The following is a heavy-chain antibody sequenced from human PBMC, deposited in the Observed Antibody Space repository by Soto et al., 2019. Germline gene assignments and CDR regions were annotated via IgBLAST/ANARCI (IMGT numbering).Heavy chain of an antibody. Sequence: TSETLSLTCTVSGGSISSYYWSWIRQPPGKGLEWIGYIYYSGSTNYNPSLKSRVTISVDTSKNQFSLKLSSVTAADTAVYYCATNYDFWSGYSPRYYYYYMDVWGKGTTVTV. J-gene: IGHJ6*03. D-gene: IGHD3-3*01. CDR1: GGSISSYY. CDR2: IYYSGST. V-gene: IGHV4-59*01. CDR3: ATNYDFWSGYSPRYYYYYMDV.